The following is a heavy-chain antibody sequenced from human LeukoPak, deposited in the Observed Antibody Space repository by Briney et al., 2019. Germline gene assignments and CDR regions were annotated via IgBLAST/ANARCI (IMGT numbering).Heavy chain of an antibody. J-gene: IGHJ3*02. CDR2: ISCSGST. CDR3: ARDPATVTKGFDI. Sequence: SETLSLTSTVSDDSFSTHYWTWIRQPPGKGLEWIGYISCSGSTNYNPSLKSRVTISVDTSKNQFSLKLSSVTAADTAAYYCARDPATVTKGFDIWGQGTLVTVSS. V-gene: IGHV4-59*11. D-gene: IGHD4-17*01. CDR1: DDSFSTHY.